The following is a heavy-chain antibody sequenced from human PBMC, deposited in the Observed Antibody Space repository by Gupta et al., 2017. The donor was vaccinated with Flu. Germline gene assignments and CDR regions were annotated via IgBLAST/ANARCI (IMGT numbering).Heavy chain of an antibody. Sequence: APGKGLEWVGRIKSKTDGGTTDYAAPVKGRFTIARDDSKNTLYLQMNSLKTEDTAVYYCTTDVGGSYFERTAGLVGAFDIWGQGTVDTVSS. CDR2: IKSKTDGGTT. V-gene: IGHV3-15*01. J-gene: IGHJ3*02. D-gene: IGHD1-26*01. CDR3: TTDVGGSYFERTAGLVGAFDI.